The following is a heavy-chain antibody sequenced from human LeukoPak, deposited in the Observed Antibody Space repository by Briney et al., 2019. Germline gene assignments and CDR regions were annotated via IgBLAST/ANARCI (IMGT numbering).Heavy chain of an antibody. CDR1: GFTLSDYC. CDR2: ISSSSSYI. CDR3: AQVRADFGRYFGS. V-gene: IGHV3-21*04. D-gene: IGHD3-9*01. Sequence: GGSLRLSCVASGFTLSDYCMHWVRQVPGKGLEWVSSISSSSSYIYYTDSVKGRFTISRDNSQNTLYLQMNSLRGEDTAVYYCAQVRADFGRYFGSWGRGTLVTVSS. J-gene: IGHJ4*02.